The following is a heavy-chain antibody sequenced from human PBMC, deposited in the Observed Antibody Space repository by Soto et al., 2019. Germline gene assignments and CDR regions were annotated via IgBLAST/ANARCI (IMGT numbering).Heavy chain of an antibody. CDR2: IYSGGST. CDR1: GFTVSSNY. Sequence: GGSLRLSCAASGFTVSSNYMSWVRQAPGKGLEWVSVIYSGGSTYYADPVKGRFTISRDNSKNTLYLQMNRLRAEDTAVYYCARGRAAVAVWDWGQGTLVTVSS. J-gene: IGHJ4*02. V-gene: IGHV3-66*01. CDR3: ARGRAAVAVWD. D-gene: IGHD6-19*01.